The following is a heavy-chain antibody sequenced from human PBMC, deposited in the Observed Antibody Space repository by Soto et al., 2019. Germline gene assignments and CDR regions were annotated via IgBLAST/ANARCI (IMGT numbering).Heavy chain of an antibody. CDR3: AKSRDAYNFYFYYGMDV. CDR1: GFTFTHYR. Sequence: EVQLVESGGGLVQPGGSLRLSCAASGFTFTHYRIHWVRQAPGKGLVWVSRVNGDGSSTNYADSVKGRFTISRDNARNTVYLQVSSLRAEDTAVYYCAKSRDAYNFYFYYGMDVWGQGTTVTVSS. D-gene: IGHD2-2*01. CDR2: VNGDGSST. V-gene: IGHV3-74*01. J-gene: IGHJ6*02.